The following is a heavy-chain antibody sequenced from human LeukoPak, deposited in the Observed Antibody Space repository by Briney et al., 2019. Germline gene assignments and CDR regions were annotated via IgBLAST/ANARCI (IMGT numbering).Heavy chain of an antibody. Sequence: GGSLRLSCAASGFTFSSYGMHWVRQAPGKGLEWVAVISYDGSNKYYADSVKGRFTISRDNSKNTLYLQMNSLRAEDTAVYYCAKDGGATTFRWFDPWGQGTLVTVSS. V-gene: IGHV3-30*18. CDR3: AKDGGATTFRWFDP. J-gene: IGHJ5*02. CDR2: ISYDGSNK. CDR1: GFTFSSYG. D-gene: IGHD1-26*01.